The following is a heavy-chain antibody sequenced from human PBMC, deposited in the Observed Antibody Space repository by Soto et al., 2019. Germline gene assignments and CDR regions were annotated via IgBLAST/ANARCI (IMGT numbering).Heavy chain of an antibody. CDR3: ARGGAHYYYGMDV. Sequence: SETLSLTCTVSGGSISSYYWSWIRQPPGKGLEWIGYIYYSGSTNYNPSLKSRVTISVDTSKNQFSLKLSSVTAADTAVYYCARGGAHYYYGMDVWGQGTTVTVSS. J-gene: IGHJ6*02. CDR2: IYYSGST. CDR1: GGSISSYY. V-gene: IGHV4-59*01.